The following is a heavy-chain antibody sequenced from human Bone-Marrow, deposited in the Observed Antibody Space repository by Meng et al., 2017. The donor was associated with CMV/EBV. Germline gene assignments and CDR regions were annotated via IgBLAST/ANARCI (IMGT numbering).Heavy chain of an antibody. D-gene: IGHD3-22*01. CDR1: GGSFSGYY. V-gene: IGHV4-34*01. J-gene: IGHJ5*02. CDR3: AREYYYDSSAFDP. Sequence: SETLSLTCAVYGGSFSGYYWGWIRQPPGKGLEWIGSIYHSGTTYYNPSLNNRVTVSVDTSKSQFSLKLTSMTAADTAVYYCAREYYYDSSAFDPWGQGTLVTVSS. CDR2: IYHSGTT.